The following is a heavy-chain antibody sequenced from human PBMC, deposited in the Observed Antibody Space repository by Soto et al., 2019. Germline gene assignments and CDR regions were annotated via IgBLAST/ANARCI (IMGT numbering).Heavy chain of an antibody. Sequence: SETLSLTCTVSGGSLSSSSYYWGWIRQPPGKGLEWIGSIYYSGSTYYNPSLKSRVTISVDTSKNQFSLKLSSVTAADTAVYYCARSPRGYSGCDQRTHYYYYMDVWGKGTTVTVSS. V-gene: IGHV4-39*01. CDR2: IYYSGST. CDR1: GGSLSSSSYY. CDR3: ARSPRGYSGCDQRTHYYYYMDV. D-gene: IGHD5-12*01. J-gene: IGHJ6*03.